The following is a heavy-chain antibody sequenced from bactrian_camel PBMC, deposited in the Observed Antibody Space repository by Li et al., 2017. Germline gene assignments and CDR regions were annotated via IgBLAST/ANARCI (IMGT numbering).Heavy chain of an antibody. J-gene: IGHJ4*01. CDR1: GFTFSRYS. CDR2: ITSDGSST. D-gene: IGHD3*01. Sequence: QLVESGGGLVQPGGSLRLSCAASGFTFSRYSLSWVRQAAGKGLEWVSLITSDGSSTYYADSVKGRFTISRDNAKNTLYLQMNSLNAEETAIYYCAAGGGVKECSGSWCFPLVRGDYWGQGTQVTVS. CDR3: AAGGGVKECSGSWCFPLVRGDY. V-gene: IGHV3S40*01.